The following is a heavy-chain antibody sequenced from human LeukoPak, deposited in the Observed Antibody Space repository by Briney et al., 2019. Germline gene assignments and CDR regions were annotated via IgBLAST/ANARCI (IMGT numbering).Heavy chain of an antibody. D-gene: IGHD4-17*01. CDR3: ARATRDYERVF. CDR2: IYYSGGT. Sequence: SETLSLTCTVSGGSISSYYWSWIRQPPGKGLEWIGYIYYSGGTNYNPSLKSLVTISVDTSKNQFSLNLISVTAADTAVYYCARATRDYERVFWGQGTLVTVSS. CDR1: GGSISSYY. V-gene: IGHV4-59*08. J-gene: IGHJ4*02.